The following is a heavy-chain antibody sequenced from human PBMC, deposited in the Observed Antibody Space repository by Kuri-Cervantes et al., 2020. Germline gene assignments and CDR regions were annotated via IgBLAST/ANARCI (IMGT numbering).Heavy chain of an antibody. CDR3: ARLITIFGGDAFDI. V-gene: IGHV1-18*01. CDR1: GYTFTSYG. Sequence: ASVKVSCKASGYTFTSYGISWVRQAPGQGLEWMGWISAYNGNTNYAQKLQGRVTMTTDTSTSTAYMELSSLRSEDTAVYYCARLITIFGGDAFDIWGQGTMVTVSS. D-gene: IGHD3-3*01. CDR2: ISAYNGNT. J-gene: IGHJ3*02.